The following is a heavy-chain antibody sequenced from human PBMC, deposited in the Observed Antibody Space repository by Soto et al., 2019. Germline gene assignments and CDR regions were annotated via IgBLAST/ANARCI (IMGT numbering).Heavy chain of an antibody. J-gene: IGHJ3*02. CDR1: GGSFSGYY. D-gene: IGHD3-22*01. V-gene: IGHV4-34*01. CDR3: ARHLGTCYYDSSGYSIDAFDI. CDR2: INHSGST. Sequence: SETLSLTCAVYGGSFSGYYWSWIRQPPGKGLEWIGEINHSGSTNYNPSLKSRVTISVDTSKNQVSLKLSSVTAADTAVYYCARHLGTCYYDSSGYSIDAFDIPTRGTMVIGSS.